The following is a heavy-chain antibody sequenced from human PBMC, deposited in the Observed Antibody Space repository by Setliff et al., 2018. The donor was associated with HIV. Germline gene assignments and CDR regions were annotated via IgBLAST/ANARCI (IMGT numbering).Heavy chain of an antibody. CDR2: IYRSGST. J-gene: IGHJ4*02. CDR1: DYSITSGYY. V-gene: IGHV4-38-2*01. CDR3: ARGLNYYGSGSYLPLGY. Sequence: PSETLSLTCGISDYSITSGYYWGWIRQPPGKGLEWIGSIYRSGSTYDNPSLKSRVTISIDTSKNQISLKLSSVTAADTAVYYCARGLNYYGSGSYLPLGYWGQGTLVTVSS. D-gene: IGHD3-10*01.